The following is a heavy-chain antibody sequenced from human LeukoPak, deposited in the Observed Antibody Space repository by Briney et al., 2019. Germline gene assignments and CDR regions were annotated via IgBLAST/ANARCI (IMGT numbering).Heavy chain of an antibody. CDR2: VYHSGLT. CDR3: ARGYCTGGNCYSFGY. V-gene: IGHV4/OR15-8*02. J-gene: IGHJ4*02. D-gene: IGHD2-8*02. CDR1: GASVSTNNW. Sequence: QSSETLSLTCVVSGASVSTNNWWTWVRQAPGKGLEWIGEVYHSGLTNYSPSLKSRVTMSIDKSKNIFSLNLTPVTAADTALYYCARGYCTGGNCYSFGYWGQGTLVTVSS.